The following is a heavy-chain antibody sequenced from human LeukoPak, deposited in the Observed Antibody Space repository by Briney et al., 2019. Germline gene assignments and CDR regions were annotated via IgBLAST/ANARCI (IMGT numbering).Heavy chain of an antibody. CDR3: AREGGSGSFNYFDY. D-gene: IGHD3-10*01. V-gene: IGHV3-30*04. CDR2: ISYDGSNK. Sequence: PGGSLRLSCAASGFTFSSYAMHWVRQAPGKGLEWVAVISYDGSNKYYADSVKGRFTISRDNSKNTLYLQMNSLRAEDTAVYYCAREGGSGSFNYFDYWGQGTLVTVSS. CDR1: GFTFSSYA. J-gene: IGHJ4*02.